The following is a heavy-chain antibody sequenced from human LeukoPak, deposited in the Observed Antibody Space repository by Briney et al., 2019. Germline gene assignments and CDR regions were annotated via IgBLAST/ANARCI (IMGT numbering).Heavy chain of an antibody. CDR2: INPSVGST. D-gene: IGHD3-16*01. Sequence: GASVKVSCKASGYTFTSYYMHWVRQAPGQGLEWMGIINPSVGSTNYAQKFQGRVTMTRDTSTSTVYMELSSLRSEDTAVYYCARGRGLGGFDYWGQGTLVTVSS. CDR1: GYTFTSYY. V-gene: IGHV1-46*01. J-gene: IGHJ4*02. CDR3: ARGRGLGGFDY.